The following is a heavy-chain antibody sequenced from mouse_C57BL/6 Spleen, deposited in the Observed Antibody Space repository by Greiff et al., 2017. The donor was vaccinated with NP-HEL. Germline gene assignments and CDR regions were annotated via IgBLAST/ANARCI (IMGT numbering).Heavy chain of an antibody. V-gene: IGHV14-1*01. D-gene: IGHD1-1*01. CDR3: TTGYYGSSSAWFAY. Sequence: VQLQQSGAELVRPGASVTLSCTASGFNITDYYMHWVKQRPEQGLEWIGRIDPEDGDTEYAPKFQGKATMTADTSSNTAYLQLSSLTSEDTAVYYCTTGYYGSSSAWFAYWGQGTLVTVSA. CDR1: GFNITDYY. J-gene: IGHJ3*01. CDR2: IDPEDGDT.